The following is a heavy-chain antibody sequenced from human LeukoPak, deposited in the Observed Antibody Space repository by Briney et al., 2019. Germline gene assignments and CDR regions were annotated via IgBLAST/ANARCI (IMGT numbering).Heavy chain of an antibody. CDR2: ISGSGGST. Sequence: GGSPRLSCAASGFTFSSYWMSWVRQAPGKGLEWVSAISGSGGSTYYADSVKGRFTISRDNSKNTLYLQMNSLRAEDTAVYYCAKQSSGWPYFDYWGQGTLVTVSS. D-gene: IGHD6-6*01. CDR1: GFTFSSYW. CDR3: AKQSSGWPYFDY. V-gene: IGHV3-23*01. J-gene: IGHJ4*02.